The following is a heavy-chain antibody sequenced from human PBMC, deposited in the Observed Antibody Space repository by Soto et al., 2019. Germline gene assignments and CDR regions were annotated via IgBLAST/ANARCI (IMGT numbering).Heavy chain of an antibody. D-gene: IGHD6-13*01. Sequence: GGSLRLSCAASGFTFSTYAMTWVRQAPGKGLEWVSAISGSTSYTNYTDSVKGRFTISRDNTKNSLYLQMNSLRAEDTAVYYCARESSRTLDYWGQGTLVTVSS. CDR3: ARESSRTLDY. V-gene: IGHV3-21*04. CDR1: GFTFSTYA. J-gene: IGHJ4*02. CDR2: ISGSTSYT.